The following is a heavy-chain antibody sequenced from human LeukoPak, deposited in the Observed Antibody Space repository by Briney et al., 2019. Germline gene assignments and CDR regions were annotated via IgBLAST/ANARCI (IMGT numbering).Heavy chain of an antibody. D-gene: IGHD3-22*01. Sequence: PSETLSLTCAVYGGSFSGYYWSWIRQPPGKGLEWIGEINHSGSTNYNPSLKSRVTISVDTSKNQFSLKLSSVTAADTAVYYCVAPYDSSGYYTPLGYWGQGTLVTVSS. CDR2: INHSGST. J-gene: IGHJ4*02. CDR1: GGSFSGYY. V-gene: IGHV4-34*01. CDR3: VAPYDSSGYYTPLGY.